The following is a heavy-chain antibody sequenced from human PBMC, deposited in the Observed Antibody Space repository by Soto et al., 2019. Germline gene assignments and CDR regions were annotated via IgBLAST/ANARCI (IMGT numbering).Heavy chain of an antibody. CDR3: TRHTGIAAAFDY. Sequence: EVQLVESGGGLVQPGGSLKLSCAASGFTFSGSAMHWVRQASGKGLEWVGRIRSKANSYATAYAASVKGRFTISRDDSKNTAYLQMNSLKTEDTAMYYCTRHTGIAAAFDYWGQGTLVTVSS. CDR2: IRSKANSYAT. CDR1: GFTFSGSA. J-gene: IGHJ4*02. V-gene: IGHV3-73*02. D-gene: IGHD6-13*01.